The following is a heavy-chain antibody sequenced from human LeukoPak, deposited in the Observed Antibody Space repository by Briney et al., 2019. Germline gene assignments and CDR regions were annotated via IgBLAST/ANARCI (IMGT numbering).Heavy chain of an antibody. V-gene: IGHV3-30-3*01. Sequence: GGSLRLSCAASGFTFSSYAMHWVRQAPGKGLEWVAVISYDGSNKYYADSVKGRFTISRDNSKNTLYLQMNSLRAEDTAVYYCARGSPTWGQGTLVTVSS. CDR2: ISYDGSNK. J-gene: IGHJ4*02. D-gene: IGHD4-17*01. CDR1: GFTFSSYA. CDR3: ARGSPT.